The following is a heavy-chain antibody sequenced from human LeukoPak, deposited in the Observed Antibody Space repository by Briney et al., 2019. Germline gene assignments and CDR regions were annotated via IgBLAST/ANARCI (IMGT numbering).Heavy chain of an antibody. Sequence: PGGSLRLSCAASGFTFSSYGMHWVRQAPGKGLEWVAVISYDGSNKYYADPVKGRFTISRDNSKNTLYLQMNSLRAEDTAGYYCAKVGAAAVHAGDYWGQGTLVTVSS. D-gene: IGHD6-13*01. CDR1: GFTFSSYG. CDR2: ISYDGSNK. J-gene: IGHJ4*02. CDR3: AKVGAAAVHAGDY. V-gene: IGHV3-30*18.